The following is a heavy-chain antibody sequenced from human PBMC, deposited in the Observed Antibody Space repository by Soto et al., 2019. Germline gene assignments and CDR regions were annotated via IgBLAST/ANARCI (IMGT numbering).Heavy chain of an antibody. J-gene: IGHJ4*02. D-gene: IGHD6-6*01. CDR2: ISGSEDST. CDR3: AKRSSSSTFDY. V-gene: IGHV3-23*01. Sequence: EVQLLESGGGLVQPGESLRLSCAASGFTFSSYAMSWVRQAPGKGLEWVSVISGSEDSTYYADSVKGRFTISRDNSKNTLYLQMISLRAEDTAVYYCAKRSSSSTFDYWGQGTLVTVSS. CDR1: GFTFSSYA.